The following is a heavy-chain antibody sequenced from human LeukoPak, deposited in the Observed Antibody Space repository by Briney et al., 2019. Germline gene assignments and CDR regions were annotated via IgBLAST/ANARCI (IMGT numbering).Heavy chain of an antibody. D-gene: IGHD3-3*01. CDR1: GFTFSSYW. CDR2: IKQDGSEK. V-gene: IGHV3-7*01. Sequence: GGSLRLSCAASGFTFSSYWMNWVRQAPGKGLEWVAPIKQDGSEKYYVDSVKGRFTISRDNAKNSLYLQMNSLRAEDTAVYYCARDHANYDFWSGYSDGYMDVWGKGTTVTVSS. CDR3: ARDHANYDFWSGYSDGYMDV. J-gene: IGHJ6*03.